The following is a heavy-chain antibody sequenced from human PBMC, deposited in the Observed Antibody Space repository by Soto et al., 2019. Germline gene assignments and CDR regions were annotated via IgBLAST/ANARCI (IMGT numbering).Heavy chain of an antibody. J-gene: IGHJ3*02. CDR2: IIPIFGTA. Sequence: QVQLVQSGAEVKKPGSSVKVSCKASGGTFSSYAISWVRQAPGQGLEWMGGIIPIFGTANYAQKFQGRVTSTADESTSTAYMGLSSLRSEDTAVYYCARVLKGYYDSSGYGFDIWGQGTMVPVSS. CDR1: GGTFSSYA. V-gene: IGHV1-69*01. CDR3: ARVLKGYYDSSGYGFDI. D-gene: IGHD3-22*01.